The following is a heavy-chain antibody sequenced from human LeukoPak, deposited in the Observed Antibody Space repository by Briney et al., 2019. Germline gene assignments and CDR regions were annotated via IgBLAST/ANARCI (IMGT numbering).Heavy chain of an antibody. CDR3: ARARASGRSGFDY. J-gene: IGHJ4*02. V-gene: IGHV3-7*03. Sequence: GGSLRLSCAASGFTFSSYWMNWARQAPGKGLEWVASINHNGNVNYYVDSVKGRFTISRDNAKNSLYLQMSNLRAEDTAVYFCARARASGRSGFDYWGQGTLVTVSS. CDR2: INHNGNVN. D-gene: IGHD2-15*01. CDR1: GFTFSSYW.